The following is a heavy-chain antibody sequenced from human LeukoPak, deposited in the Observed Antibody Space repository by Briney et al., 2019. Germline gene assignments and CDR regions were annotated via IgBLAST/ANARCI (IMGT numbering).Heavy chain of an antibody. CDR2: FDPEDGET. V-gene: IGHV1-24*01. CDR3: ARGYSGYDLFDY. Sequence: ASVKVSCKVSGYTLSELSMHWVRQAPGKGLEWVGGFDPEDGETVYAQKFQGRVTMTEDTSTDTAYMELSSLRSEDTAVYYCARGYSGYDLFDYWGQGTLVTVSS. D-gene: IGHD5-12*01. J-gene: IGHJ4*02. CDR1: GYTLSELS.